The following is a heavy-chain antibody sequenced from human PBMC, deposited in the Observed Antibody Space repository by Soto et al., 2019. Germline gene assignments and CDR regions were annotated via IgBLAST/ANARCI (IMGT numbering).Heavy chain of an antibody. Sequence: EVQLAESGGGLAQPGGSLRLSCAASGFTLSAYAMAWVRQAPGKGLEYVSGIRSNGDSTYYANSVQGRFTISRDNSKNTVYLQMGSLRPEDMAVYYCARRARPDFYYMDVWGKGTTVTVSS. J-gene: IGHJ6*03. V-gene: IGHV3-64*01. CDR3: ARRARPDFYYMDV. D-gene: IGHD6-6*01. CDR1: GFTLSAYA. CDR2: IRSNGDST.